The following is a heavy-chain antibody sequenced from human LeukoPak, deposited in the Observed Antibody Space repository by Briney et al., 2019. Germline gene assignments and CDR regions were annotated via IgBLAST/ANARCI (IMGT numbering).Heavy chain of an antibody. CDR3: ARVGGYYYAFDI. J-gene: IGHJ3*02. V-gene: IGHV3-53*01. CDR2: IYSGGST. Sequence: GGSLRLSCAASGFTVSSNYMSWVRQAPGKGLEWVSVIYSGGSTYYADSVKGRFTISRDDSKNTLYLQMNSLRAEDTAVYYCARVGGYYYAFDIWDQGTMVTVSS. CDR1: GFTVSSNY. D-gene: IGHD3-22*01.